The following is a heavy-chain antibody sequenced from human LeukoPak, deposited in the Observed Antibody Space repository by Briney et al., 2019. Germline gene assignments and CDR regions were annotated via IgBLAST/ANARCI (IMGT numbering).Heavy chain of an antibody. D-gene: IGHD6-19*01. CDR3: AKDMGQWLVNTFDY. Sequence: GGSLRLSCAASGFTFDDYAMHWVRQAPGEGLEWVSGISWNSGSIGYADSVKGRFTISRDNAKNSLYLQMNSLRAEDTALYYCAKDMGQWLVNTFDYWGQGTLVTVSS. CDR1: GFTFDDYA. CDR2: ISWNSGSI. J-gene: IGHJ4*02. V-gene: IGHV3-9*01.